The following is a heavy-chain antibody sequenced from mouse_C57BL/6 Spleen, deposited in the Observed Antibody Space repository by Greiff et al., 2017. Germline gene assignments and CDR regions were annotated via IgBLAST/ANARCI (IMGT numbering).Heavy chain of an antibody. CDR1: GYSFTGYY. Sequence: VQLKESGPELVKPGASVKISCKASGYSFTGYYMNWVKQSPEKSLEWIGEINPSTGGTTYNQKFKAKATLTVDKSSSTAYMQLKSLTSEDSAVYYCASRTGTLYWYFDVWGTGTTVTVSS. D-gene: IGHD4-1*01. J-gene: IGHJ1*03. V-gene: IGHV1-42*01. CDR3: ASRTGTLYWYFDV. CDR2: INPSTGGT.